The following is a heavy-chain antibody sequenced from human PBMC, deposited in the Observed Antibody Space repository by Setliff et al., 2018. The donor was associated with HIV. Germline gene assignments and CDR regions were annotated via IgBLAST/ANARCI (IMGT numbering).Heavy chain of an antibody. Sequence: PSETLSLTCAVFGGSFSGYYWSWIRQPPGKGLEWIGEINHSGSTDYNPSLKSRVTISVDTSKNQFSLILSPVTAADTAVYYCARGLISQTYWGTRPLGLDYWGQGSLVTVSS. CDR2: INHSGST. V-gene: IGHV4-34*01. J-gene: IGHJ4*01. CDR3: ARGLISQTYWGTRPLGLDY. CDR1: GGSFSGYY. D-gene: IGHD3-16*01.